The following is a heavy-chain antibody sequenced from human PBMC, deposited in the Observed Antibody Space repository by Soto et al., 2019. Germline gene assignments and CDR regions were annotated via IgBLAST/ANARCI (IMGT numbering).Heavy chain of an antibody. CDR2: ISYDGSNK. Sequence: AMHWVRQAPGKGLECVAVISYDGSNKYYADSVKGRLTISRDNSKNTVYLQLNSLRAEDTAVYFCARAGFNYYFDYWGLGTLVTVSS. V-gene: IGHV3-30-3*01. CDR3: ARAGFNYYFDY. J-gene: IGHJ4*02. CDR1: A.